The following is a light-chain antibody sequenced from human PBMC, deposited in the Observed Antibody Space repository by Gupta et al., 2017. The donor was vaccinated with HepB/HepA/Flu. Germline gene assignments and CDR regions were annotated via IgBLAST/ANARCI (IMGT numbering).Light chain of an antibody. CDR3: QAEDSSTGMV. CDR1: KLRDKY. Sequence: SSALTQPPSVSVSPRHPASTTCAGDKLRDKYDCWQQQKTDHPLLLVIYEDSKRPAGIHERFSGSKSGNTATLTISGPEEMEADDYYRQAEDSSTGMVFGTGTKVTVL. CDR2: EDS. J-gene: IGLJ1*01. V-gene: IGLV3-1*01.